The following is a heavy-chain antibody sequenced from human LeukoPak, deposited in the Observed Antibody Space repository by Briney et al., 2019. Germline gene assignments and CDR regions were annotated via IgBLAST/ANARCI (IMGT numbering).Heavy chain of an antibody. CDR3: ARDAVVVAATFLGSFDY. D-gene: IGHD2-15*01. Sequence: GGSLRLSCAASGFTFSSYSVNWVRQAPGKGLEWVSYISSSSSTIYYADSVKGRFTISRDNAKNSLYLQMNSLRDEDTAVYYCARDAVVVAATFLGSFDYWGQGTLVTVSS. V-gene: IGHV3-48*02. CDR1: GFTFSSYS. CDR2: ISSSSSTI. J-gene: IGHJ4*02.